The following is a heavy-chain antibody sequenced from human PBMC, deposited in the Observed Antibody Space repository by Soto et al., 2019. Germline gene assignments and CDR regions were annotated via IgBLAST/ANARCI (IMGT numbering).Heavy chain of an antibody. Sequence: QVQLVHSGAEVKKPGASVKVSCKASGYTFTSYGISWVRQAPGQGPEWMGWSSAYNGNTNYAQKLQGRVTMTTDPSTSTAYMELRSLRSDDTAVYYCARGPRYYGSGSPPDYWGQGTLVTVSS. J-gene: IGHJ4*02. V-gene: IGHV1-18*01. CDR1: GYTFTSYG. D-gene: IGHD3-10*01. CDR2: SSAYNGNT. CDR3: ARGPRYYGSGSPPDY.